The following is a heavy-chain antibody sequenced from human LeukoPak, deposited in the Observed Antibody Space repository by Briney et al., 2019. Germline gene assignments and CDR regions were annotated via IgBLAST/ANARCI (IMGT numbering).Heavy chain of an antibody. D-gene: IGHD1-26*01. V-gene: IGHV3-23*01. CDR1: GFTFSSYA. Sequence: PGGSLRLSCAGSGFTFSSYAMSWVRQAPGKGLEWVSSLSGSGASAHYTDSVKGRFTISRDNSKNTLYLQMNSLRAEDTAVYYCAKGAGFRRELKFYSFGVDVWGQGTTVTVSS. CDR3: AKGAGFRRELKFYSFGVDV. J-gene: IGHJ6*02. CDR2: LSGSGASA.